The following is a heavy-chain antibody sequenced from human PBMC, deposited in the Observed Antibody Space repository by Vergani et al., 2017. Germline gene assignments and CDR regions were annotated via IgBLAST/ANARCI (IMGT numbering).Heavy chain of an antibody. J-gene: IGHJ6*03. D-gene: IGHD3-3*01. CDR1: GGSISSYY. V-gene: IGHV4-59*01. Sequence: QLQLQESGPGLVKPSETLSLTCTVSGGSISSYYWSWIRQPPGKGLEWIGYIYYSGSTNYNPSLKSRVTISVDTSKNQFSLKLSSVTAADTAVYYCARESPDLCDFWSGYPPGNYYYYMDVWGKGTTVTVSS. CDR3: ARESPDLCDFWSGYPPGNYYYYMDV. CDR2: IYYSGST.